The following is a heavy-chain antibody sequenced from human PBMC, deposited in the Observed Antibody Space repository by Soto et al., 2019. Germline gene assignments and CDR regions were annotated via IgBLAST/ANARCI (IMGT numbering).Heavy chain of an antibody. Sequence: EVQLVESGGGLVQPGGSLRLSCAASGFTFTRFWMHWVRQVPGKGLVWVARIHYDGISNAYADSVKGRFTISRDNAKNTVYLQMNSLRAEDTAVYYCARDGPEDWVDARDFDYWGQGTPVTVSS. CDR2: IHYDGISN. CDR3: ARDGPEDWVDARDFDY. CDR1: GFTFTRFW. D-gene: IGHD2-8*01. J-gene: IGHJ4*02. V-gene: IGHV3-74*01.